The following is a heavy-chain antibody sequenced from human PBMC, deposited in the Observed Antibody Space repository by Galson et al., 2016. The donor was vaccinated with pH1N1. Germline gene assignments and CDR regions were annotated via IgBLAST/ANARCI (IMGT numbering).Heavy chain of an antibody. V-gene: IGHV1-46*01. CDR3: ARRYYFDY. J-gene: IGHJ4*02. CDR1: GYSVTRYY. CDR2: IDPSDGTT. Sequence: SVKVSCKASGYSVTRYYMHWVRQAPGQGLEWMGIIDPSDGTTTYSQKFQGRISLTRDTSTNSVHMELTTLRPDDSATYFCARRYYFDYRCQGTLVTVSS.